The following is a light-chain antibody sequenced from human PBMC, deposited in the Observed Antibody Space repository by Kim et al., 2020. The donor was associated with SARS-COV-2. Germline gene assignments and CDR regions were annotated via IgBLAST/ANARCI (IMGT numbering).Light chain of an antibody. Sequence: DIQMTQSPSTLSASVGDRVTITCRASQSVSSWLAWYQQKPGKAPKLLIYKASTLEGGVPSRFSGRGSGTEFTLTIKTLQPDDFATYSCQQYDSHPYTFGQGTKLEI. CDR2: KAS. CDR3: QQYDSHPYT. J-gene: IGKJ2*01. V-gene: IGKV1-5*03. CDR1: QSVSSW.